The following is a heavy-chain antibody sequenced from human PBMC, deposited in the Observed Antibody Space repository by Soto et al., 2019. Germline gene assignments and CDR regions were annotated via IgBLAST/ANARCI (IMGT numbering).Heavy chain of an antibody. V-gene: IGHV5-51*01. J-gene: IGHJ1*01. CDR2: IYPGDYDT. Sequence: GDSLKISCNRSGYSFTSYWIGCVRQMPGKGLEWLGIIYPGDYDTRYSPSFQGQVTISADKSISTAYLQWSSLKASDTAIYYCAKYSEIPYEAYLQQRGQGTLVTVSS. CDR1: GYSFTSYW. CDR3: AKYSEIPYEAYLQQ. D-gene: IGHD2-15*01.